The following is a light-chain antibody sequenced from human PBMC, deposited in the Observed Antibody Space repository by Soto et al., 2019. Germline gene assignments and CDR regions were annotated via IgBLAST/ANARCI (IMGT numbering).Light chain of an antibody. Sequence: DIVMTQSPGSLALSLGERATISCMSSQSVLYSSNNKNYLAWYQQKPGQPPKXRIYWASTRESGVPDRLTGSGSGTDFTLTICSMQAEDVAVYYCHQYYSSRTFGQGTKVDI. V-gene: IGKV4-1*01. CDR3: HQYYSSRT. CDR2: WAS. CDR1: QSVLYSSNNKNY. J-gene: IGKJ1*01.